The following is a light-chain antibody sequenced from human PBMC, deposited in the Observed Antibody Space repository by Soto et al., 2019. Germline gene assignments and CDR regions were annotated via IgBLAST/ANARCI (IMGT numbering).Light chain of an antibody. Sequence: QSVLTHPPSASGTPGQRVTISCSGSSSNIASNTVNWYQQLPGTAPKVLIYTDNQRPSGVPDRFSGSKSGTSASLAISGLQSEDEADYYCAAWDDSLNGVVFGGGTKLTVL. CDR3: AAWDDSLNGVV. CDR2: TDN. V-gene: IGLV1-44*01. J-gene: IGLJ2*01. CDR1: SSNIASNT.